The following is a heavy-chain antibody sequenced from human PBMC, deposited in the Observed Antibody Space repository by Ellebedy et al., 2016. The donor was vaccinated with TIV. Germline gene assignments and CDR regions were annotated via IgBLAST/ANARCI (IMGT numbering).Heavy chain of an antibody. J-gene: IGHJ3*02. CDR2: INQDGSDT. CDR1: RFSFRSYW. Sequence: GESLKISCAASRFSFRSYWMTWVRQPPGKGLEWVANINQDGSDTYYVDSVRGRFTISRDSAKNSLYLQMNSLRVDDAAMYYCATDGSYGDYLSPTHAFEIWGQGTMLIVSS. CDR3: ATDGSYGDYLSPTHAFEI. D-gene: IGHD1-26*01. V-gene: IGHV3-7*01.